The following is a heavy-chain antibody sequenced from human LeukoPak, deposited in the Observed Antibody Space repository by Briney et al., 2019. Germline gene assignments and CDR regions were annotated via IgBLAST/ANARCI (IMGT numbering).Heavy chain of an antibody. CDR2: ISSSGSTI. CDR3: AFPGMVRGVGY. Sequence: PGGSLRLSCAASGFTFSSYEMHWVRQAPGKGLEWVSYISSSGSTIYYTDSVKGRFTISRDNAENSLYLQMNSLRAEDTAVYYCAFPGMVRGVGYWGQGTLVTVSS. V-gene: IGHV3-48*03. D-gene: IGHD3-10*01. CDR1: GFTFSSYE. J-gene: IGHJ4*02.